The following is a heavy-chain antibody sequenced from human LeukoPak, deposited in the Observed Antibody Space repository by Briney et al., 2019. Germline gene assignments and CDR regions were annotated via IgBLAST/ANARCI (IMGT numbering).Heavy chain of an antibody. Sequence: SETLSLTCTVSGGFISSYYWSWIRQPPGKGLEWIGYIYYSGSTNYNPSLKSRVTMSVDTSKNQFSLKLSSVTAADTAVYYCARDSSPGYSSGWYAPAGNWFDPWGQGTLVTVSS. CDR2: IYYSGST. J-gene: IGHJ5*02. CDR3: ARDSSPGYSSGWYAPAGNWFDP. V-gene: IGHV4-59*12. CDR1: GGFISSYY. D-gene: IGHD6-19*01.